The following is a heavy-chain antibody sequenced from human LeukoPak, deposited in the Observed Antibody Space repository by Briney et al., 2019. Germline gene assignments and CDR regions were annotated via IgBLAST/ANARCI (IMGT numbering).Heavy chain of an antibody. CDR2: ISGSGTTI. D-gene: IGHD3-10*01. J-gene: IGHJ4*02. CDR3: ATLIDRGLYLDY. V-gene: IGHV3-48*03. CDR1: GFTFSTYD. Sequence: GGSLRLTCADSGFTFSTYDMNWVRRAPAKGLEWLSYISGSGTTIYYTDSVKGRFTISRDNAKNSLYLQMNSLIAEDTAVYYCATLIDRGLYLDYWGQGTLVTVSS.